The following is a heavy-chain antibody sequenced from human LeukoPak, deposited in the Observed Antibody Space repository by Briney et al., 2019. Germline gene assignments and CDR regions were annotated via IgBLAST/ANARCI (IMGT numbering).Heavy chain of an antibody. CDR2: ISSNGGST. Sequence: PGGSLRLSCAASGFTFSSYAMHWVRQAPGQGLEYVSAISSNGGSTYYANSVKGRFTISRDNSKNTLYLQMGSLRAEDMAVYYCAKDSSVGGSYDYWGQGTLVTVSS. J-gene: IGHJ4*02. V-gene: IGHV3-64*01. CDR3: AKDSSVGGSYDY. D-gene: IGHD1-26*01. CDR1: GFTFSSYA.